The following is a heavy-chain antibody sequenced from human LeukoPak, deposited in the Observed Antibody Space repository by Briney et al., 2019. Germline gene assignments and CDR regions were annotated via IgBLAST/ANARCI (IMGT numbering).Heavy chain of an antibody. D-gene: IGHD3-22*01. CDR2: IHHSGFT. J-gene: IGHJ4*02. V-gene: IGHV4-38-2*01. CDR1: GYSISSGYY. CDR3: AWKYYFGSSGYFYVDS. Sequence: PSETLSLTCAVSGYSISSGYYWGWIRQTPGKWLGWIGSIHHSGFTNYNPSVKSRVTISIDTTKNQFSLKLSSVPAADTAVYYCAWKYYFGSSGYFYVDSWGQGTLVTVSS.